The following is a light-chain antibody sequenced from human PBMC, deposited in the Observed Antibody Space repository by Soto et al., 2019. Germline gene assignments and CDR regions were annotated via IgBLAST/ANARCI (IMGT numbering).Light chain of an antibody. CDR1: QSISSW. CDR3: QQSNSYGP. J-gene: IGKJ1*01. CDR2: KAS. V-gene: IGKV1-5*03. Sequence: DIQMTLSASTLSASVGDRVTITCRASQSISSWLAWYQQKPVKAPKLLIYKASSLESGVPSRFSGSGSGTEFTLTISSLQPDDFATYCCQQSNSYGPFGQRTK.